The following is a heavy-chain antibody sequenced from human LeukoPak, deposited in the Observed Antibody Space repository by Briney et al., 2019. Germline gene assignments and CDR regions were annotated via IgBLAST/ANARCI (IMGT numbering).Heavy chain of an antibody. CDR3: AKGFRIGYSAHFDY. D-gene: IGHD2-21*01. V-gene: IGHV3-23*01. J-gene: IGHJ4*02. CDR2: IYENGGTT. CDR1: GFTFRSHA. Sequence: GGSLRLSCVGSGFTFRSHAMSWVRQAPEKGLEFVSGIYENGGTTYYADSVKGRFSISRDNSKNTLYLQMDSLRGEDTAVYYCAKGFRIGYSAHFDYWGQGALVTVSS.